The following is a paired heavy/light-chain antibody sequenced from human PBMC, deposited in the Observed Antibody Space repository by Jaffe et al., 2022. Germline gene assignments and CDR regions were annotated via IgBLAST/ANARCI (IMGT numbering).Light chain of an antibody. Sequence: QSTLTQPPSASGTPGQRVNISCSGSSSNIEVNFANWYQHVPGAAPRLLIHNDDLRPSGLPDRFSASKSGASAYLTISGLQSEDEADYYCAAWDDTVNGWVFGGGTKLTVL. V-gene: IGLV1-44*01. J-gene: IGLJ3*02. CDR2: NDD. CDR1: SSNIEVNF. CDR3: AAWDDTVNGWV.
Heavy chain of an antibody. J-gene: IGHJ3*01. CDR3: VKDEPHIAFHV. D-gene: IGHD6-13*01. Sequence: EVQLIESGGGLAQPGRSLTLSCTTSGFNFASCPMSWVRQTPGKGLEWIAFIRNIHYGGTASYAASFKGRFTVSRDDSLSVVYLQMNSLKPDDTGLYYCVKDEPHIAFHVWGHGTMVTVSS. CDR1: GFNFASCP. CDR2: IRNIHYGGTA. V-gene: IGHV3-49*02.